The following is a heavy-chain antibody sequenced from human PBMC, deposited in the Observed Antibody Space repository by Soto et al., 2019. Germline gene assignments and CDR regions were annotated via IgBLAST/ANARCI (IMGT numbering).Heavy chain of an antibody. V-gene: IGHV3-33*01. J-gene: IGHJ4*02. D-gene: IGHD3-16*01. CDR2: IWFDGSSK. CDR3: VGGVDYYEY. Sequence: GGSLRLSCAGSGVIFTSYSMNWVRQAPGKGLEWVAVIWFDGSSKYYADSVKGRFTISRDNSKNTVDLQMHSLRAEDTSAYYCVGGVDYYEYWGQGILVTVSS. CDR1: GVIFTSYS.